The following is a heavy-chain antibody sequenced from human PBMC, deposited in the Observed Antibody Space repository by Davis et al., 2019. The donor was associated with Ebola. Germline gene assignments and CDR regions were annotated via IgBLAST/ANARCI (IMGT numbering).Heavy chain of an antibody. Sequence: PGGSLRLFCAASGFTFDDYAMHWVRQAPGKGLEWVSGISWNSGSIGYADSVKGRFTISRDNAKNSLYLQMNSLRAEDTAVYYCARDLVVVVPAAIYYYYYGMDVWGQGTTVTVSS. CDR1: GFTFDDYA. CDR3: ARDLVVVVPAAIYYYYYGMDV. CDR2: ISWNSGSI. D-gene: IGHD2-2*01. J-gene: IGHJ6*02. V-gene: IGHV3-9*01.